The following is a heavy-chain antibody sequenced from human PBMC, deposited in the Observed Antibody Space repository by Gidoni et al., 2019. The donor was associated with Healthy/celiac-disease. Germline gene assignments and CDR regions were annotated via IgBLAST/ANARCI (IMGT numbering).Heavy chain of an antibody. J-gene: IGHJ5*02. CDR2: SRSSGSTI. CDR1: GFTFSRYV. D-gene: IGHD3-22*01. Sequence: EVQLVESGGGLVQPGGSVGLSCAASGFTFSRYVRNWVRLAPGTGLGWFSYSRSSGSTIYYADSVKGRFTISRDNAKNSLYLQMNSLRAEDTAVYYCAREGYDRVNWFDPWGQGTLVTVSS. V-gene: IGHV3-48*03. CDR3: AREGYDRVNWFDP.